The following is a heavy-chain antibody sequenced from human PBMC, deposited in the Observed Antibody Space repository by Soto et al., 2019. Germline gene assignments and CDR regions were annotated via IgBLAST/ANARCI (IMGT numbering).Heavy chain of an antibody. CDR1: GFTFSSYS. J-gene: IGHJ6*03. Sequence: GGSLRLSCAASGFTFSSYSMNWVRQAPGKGLEWVSSISSSSSYIYYADSVKGRFTISRDNAKNSLYLQMNSLRAEDTAVYYCAREGRVTTVTTSDDYYYYYYMDVWGKGTTVTVSS. V-gene: IGHV3-21*01. D-gene: IGHD4-4*01. CDR2: ISSSSSYI. CDR3: AREGRVTTVTTSDDYYYYYYMDV.